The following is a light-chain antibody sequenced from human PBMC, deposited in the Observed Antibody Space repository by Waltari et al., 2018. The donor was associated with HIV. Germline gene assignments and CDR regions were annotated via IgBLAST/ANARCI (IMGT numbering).Light chain of an antibody. CDR1: QSISNY. CDR2: AAS. J-gene: IGKJ2*01. V-gene: IGKV1-39*01. Sequence: DIQMTQSPSSLSAAVGDRVTISCRASQSISNYLNWYQQKPGKAPELLVYAASSLQSGVPSRFSGSGSGTDFTLIISSLQREDFATYYCQQSYSTPRTFCQGTKVEIK. CDR3: QQSYSTPRT.